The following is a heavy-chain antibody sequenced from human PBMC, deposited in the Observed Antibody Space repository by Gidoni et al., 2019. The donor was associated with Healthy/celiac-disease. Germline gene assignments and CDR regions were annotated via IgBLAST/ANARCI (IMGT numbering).Heavy chain of an antibody. Sequence: EVQLVESGGGLVQPGGSLRLSCAASGFTFSSYSMNWVRQAPGKGLEWVSYISSSSSTIYYADSVKGRFTISRDNAKNSLYLQMNSLRAEDTAVYYCAREKVGAFDYWGQGTLVAVSS. CDR2: ISSSSSTI. CDR1: GFTFSSYS. J-gene: IGHJ4*02. D-gene: IGHD1-26*01. V-gene: IGHV3-48*01. CDR3: AREKVGAFDY.